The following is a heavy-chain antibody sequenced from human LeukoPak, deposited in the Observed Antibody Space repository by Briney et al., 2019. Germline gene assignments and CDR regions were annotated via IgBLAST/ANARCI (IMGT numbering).Heavy chain of an antibody. Sequence: ASVKVSCKASGGTFSSYAISWVRQAPGQGLEWMGWISAYNGNTNYAQKLQGKVTMTTDTSTSTAYMELRSLRSDDTAVYYCARDLNSGSYPAGDYWGQGTLVTVSS. CDR3: ARDLNSGSYPAGDY. CDR2: ISAYNGNT. D-gene: IGHD1-26*01. V-gene: IGHV1-18*01. J-gene: IGHJ4*02. CDR1: GGTFSSYA.